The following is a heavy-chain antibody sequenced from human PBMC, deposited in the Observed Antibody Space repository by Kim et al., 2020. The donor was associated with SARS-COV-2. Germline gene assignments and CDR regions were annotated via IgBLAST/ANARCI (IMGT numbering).Heavy chain of an antibody. CDR2: ISAYNGNT. Sequence: ASVKVSCKASGYTFTSYGISWVRQAPGQGLEWMGWISAYNGNTNYAQKLQGRVTMTTDTSTSTAYMELRSLRSDDTAVYYCARDGFQWFGESSSYGMDVWGQGTTVTVSS. V-gene: IGHV1-18*04. D-gene: IGHD3-10*01. CDR3: ARDGFQWFGESSSYGMDV. CDR1: GYTFTSYG. J-gene: IGHJ6*02.